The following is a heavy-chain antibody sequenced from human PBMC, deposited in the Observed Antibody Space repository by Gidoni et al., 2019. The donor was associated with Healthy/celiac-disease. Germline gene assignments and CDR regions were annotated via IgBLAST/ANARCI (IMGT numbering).Heavy chain of an antibody. CDR1: GVSGFTVSNYA. V-gene: IGHV3-23*01. CDR3: AKSLSTSGWYFFDY. CDR2: ISAICAST. J-gene: IGHJ4*02. D-gene: IGHD6-19*01. Sequence: EMQVLEHGGGLVQPGGSLRLACVTSGVSGFTVSNYAMRWVRQAPGRWLEWVSSISAICASTHYADSVKGLFTVSRGNSVNTLCLQMNRLRAEDTAVYYCAKSLSTSGWYFFDYWGQGALVTVSS.